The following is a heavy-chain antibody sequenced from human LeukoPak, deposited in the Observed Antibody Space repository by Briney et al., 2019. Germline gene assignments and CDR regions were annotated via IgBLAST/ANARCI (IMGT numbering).Heavy chain of an antibody. CDR1: GGTFSSYA. V-gene: IGHV3-23*01. CDR2: ISGSGGST. J-gene: IGHJ6*03. Sequence: ASVKVSCKASGGTFSSYAMSWVRQAPGKGLEWVSAISGSGGSTYYADSVKGRFTISRDNSKNTLYLQMNSLRAEDTAVYYCAKADEDIVVVPAAPVGYYMDVWGKGTTVTVSS. D-gene: IGHD2-2*01. CDR3: AKADEDIVVVPAAPVGYYMDV.